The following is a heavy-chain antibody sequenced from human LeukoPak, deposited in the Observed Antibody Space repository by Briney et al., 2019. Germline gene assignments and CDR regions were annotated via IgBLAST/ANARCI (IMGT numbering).Heavy chain of an antibody. V-gene: IGHV5-51*01. Sequence: GESLKISCKGSGYSFTSYWIGWVRQMPGKGLEWMGIIYPGDSNTRYSPSFQGQVTISADKSISTAYLQWSSLKASDTAMYYCASRYDYSNYDFDYWGQGTLVTVSS. CDR3: ASRYDYSNYDFDY. CDR2: IYPGDSNT. D-gene: IGHD4-11*01. J-gene: IGHJ4*02. CDR1: GYSFTSYW.